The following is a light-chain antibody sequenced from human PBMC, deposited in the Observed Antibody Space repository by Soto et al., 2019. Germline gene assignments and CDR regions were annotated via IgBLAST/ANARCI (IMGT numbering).Light chain of an antibody. CDR3: QQYGSSPYT. CDR1: QTINRNY. J-gene: IGKJ2*01. Sequence: EIVLTQSPGTLSLSPGEGATLSCRASQTINRNYLAWYQQRPGQAPRLLIFGSSSRATGIPDRFSGSGSGTDFPLTISRLEPEDFAVYYCQQYGSSPYTFGQGAKLEIK. CDR2: GSS. V-gene: IGKV3-20*01.